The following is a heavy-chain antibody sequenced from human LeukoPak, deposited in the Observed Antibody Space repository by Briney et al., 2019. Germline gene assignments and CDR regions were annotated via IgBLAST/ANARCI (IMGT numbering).Heavy chain of an antibody. Sequence: PGGSLRLSCAVSGFTFSTYWMHWVRHGPGKGLAWVSRITNDGSATDYADSVKGRFTISRDNAENTLYLHMNSLTDEDTAVYYCARDASPGYFDLWGRGTLVTVS. J-gene: IGHJ2*01. CDR1: GFTFSTYW. D-gene: IGHD2-15*01. CDR2: ITNDGSAT. CDR3: ARDASPGYFDL. V-gene: IGHV3-74*01.